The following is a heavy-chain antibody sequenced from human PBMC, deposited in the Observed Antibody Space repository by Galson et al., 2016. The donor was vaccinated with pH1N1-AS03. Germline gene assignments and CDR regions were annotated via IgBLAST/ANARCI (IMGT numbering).Heavy chain of an antibody. CDR2: ISYSGST. J-gene: IGHJ4*02. D-gene: IGHD3-3*02. CDR1: GASVISGSYY. CDR3: SSTPYYPFWSGYTPLDF. Sequence: ETLSLTCTVSGASVISGSYYWSWIRQPPGERLEWVGYISYSGSTNYNPSLKSRVTISVDTSNNQFSLRLSSVTAADTAVYFCSSTPYYPFWSGYTPLDFWGQGTLVTVSS. V-gene: IGHV4-61*01.